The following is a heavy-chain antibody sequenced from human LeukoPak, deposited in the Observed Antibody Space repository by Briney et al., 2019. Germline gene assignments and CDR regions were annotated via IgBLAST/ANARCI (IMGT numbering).Heavy chain of an antibody. CDR3: ARGWGDIVVVPAAYWFDT. CDR2: INHSGST. CDR1: GGSFSGYY. D-gene: IGHD2-2*01. J-gene: IGHJ5*02. V-gene: IGHV4-34*01. Sequence: SETLSLTCVVYGGSFSGYYWSWIRQSPGKVLEWIGEINHSGSTNYKPSLKSRVTISVDTSKNQFSLKLSSVTAADTAVYYCARGWGDIVVVPAAYWFDTWGQGTLVTVSS.